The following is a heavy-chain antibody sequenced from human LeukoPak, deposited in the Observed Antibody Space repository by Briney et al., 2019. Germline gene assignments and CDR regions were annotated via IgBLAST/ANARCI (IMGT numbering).Heavy chain of an antibody. D-gene: IGHD2/OR15-2a*01. Sequence: PSETLSLTCVVSGASVSSSHWNWIRQVPGKGLEWIGCLSYTGKTDYNPSFTSRVTISLDTSKNQVSLKLRSATAADTAVYYCSEGYFEPFDHWGQGTLVSVSS. CDR2: LSYTGKT. CDR1: GASVSSSH. V-gene: IGHV4-59*02. CDR3: SEGYFEPFDH. J-gene: IGHJ4*02.